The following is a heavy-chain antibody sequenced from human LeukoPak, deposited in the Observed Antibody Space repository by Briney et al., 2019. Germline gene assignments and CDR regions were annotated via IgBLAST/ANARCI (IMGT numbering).Heavy chain of an antibody. V-gene: IGHV1-69*05. J-gene: IGHJ4*02. CDR1: GGTFSSYA. Sequence: ASVKVSCKASGGTFSSYAISWVRQAPGQGLEWMGGIIPIFGTANYAQKFQGRVTITTDESTSTAYMELSSLRSEDTAVYYCARAGLAARPLLDYWGQGTLVTVSS. D-gene: IGHD6-6*01. CDR3: ARAGLAARPLLDY. CDR2: IIPIFGTA.